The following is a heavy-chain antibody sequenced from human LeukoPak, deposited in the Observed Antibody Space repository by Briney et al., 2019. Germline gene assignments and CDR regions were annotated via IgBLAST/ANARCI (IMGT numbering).Heavy chain of an antibody. CDR2: ISSGSSYI. CDR3: AFRIAVAEKRRYYGMDV. CDR1: GGSISSGDYY. J-gene: IGHJ6*02. V-gene: IGHV3-11*03. D-gene: IGHD6-19*01. Sequence: LSLTCTVSGGSISSGDYYWSWIRQPPGKGLEWVSYISSGSSYISYADSVKGRFTISRDNSKNTLYLQMNSLRAEDTAVYYCAFRIAVAEKRRYYGMDVWGQGTTVTVSS.